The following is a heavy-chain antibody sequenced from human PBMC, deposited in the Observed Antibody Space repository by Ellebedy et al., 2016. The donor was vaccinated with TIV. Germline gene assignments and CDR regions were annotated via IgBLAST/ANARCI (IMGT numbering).Heavy chain of an antibody. D-gene: IGHD1-26*01. CDR2: IDPTDSYT. Sequence: GESLKISXKGSGYTFTSYWITWVRQMPGKGLEWMGRIDPTDSYTNYSPSFQGHVNMSADKSTFTAYLQWSKLQASDTAIYYCARSHSLPRAMDVWGQGTTVTVSS. CDR3: ARSHSLPRAMDV. V-gene: IGHV5-10-1*01. J-gene: IGHJ6*02. CDR1: GYTFTSYW.